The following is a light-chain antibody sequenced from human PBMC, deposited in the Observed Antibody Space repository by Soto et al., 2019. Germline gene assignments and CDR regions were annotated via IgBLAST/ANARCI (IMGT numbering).Light chain of an antibody. CDR2: EVS. J-gene: IGLJ1*01. V-gene: IGLV2-14*01. CDR3: ASYTSTYTYV. CDR1: GSDVGGYEY. Sequence: QSVLTQPASVSGSPGQSITISCTGTGSDVGGYEYVSWYQQHPGKVSKLMIYEVSDRPSGVSTRFSGSKSGNTASLTISGLQAEDEADYYCASYTSTYTYVFGSGTKV.